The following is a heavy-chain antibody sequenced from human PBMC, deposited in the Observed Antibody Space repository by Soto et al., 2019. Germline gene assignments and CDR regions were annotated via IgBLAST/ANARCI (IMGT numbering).Heavy chain of an antibody. Sequence: GGSLRLSCAASGFTFSSYAMSWVRQAPGKGLEWVSIISGSGGSTYYADSVKGRFTISRDNSKNTLFLQMNNLRAEDTAVYYCAKTGYGSDWYEDHWGQGTLVTVSS. V-gene: IGHV3-23*01. CDR1: GFTFSSYA. CDR2: ISGSGGST. J-gene: IGHJ4*02. CDR3: AKTGYGSDWYEDH. D-gene: IGHD6-19*01.